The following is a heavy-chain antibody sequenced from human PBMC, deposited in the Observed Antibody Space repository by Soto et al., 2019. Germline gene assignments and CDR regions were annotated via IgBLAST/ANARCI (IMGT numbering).Heavy chain of an antibody. CDR2: INHSGST. V-gene: IGHV4-34*01. J-gene: IGHJ3*02. D-gene: IGHD6-13*01. CDR1: GGSFSGYY. Sequence: SETLSLTCAVYGGSFSGYYWSWIRQPPGKGLEWIGEINHSGSTNYNPSLKSRVTISVDTSKNQFSLKLSSVTAADTAVYYCARSGQQLVRGAFDIWGQGTMVTVS. CDR3: ARSGQQLVRGAFDI.